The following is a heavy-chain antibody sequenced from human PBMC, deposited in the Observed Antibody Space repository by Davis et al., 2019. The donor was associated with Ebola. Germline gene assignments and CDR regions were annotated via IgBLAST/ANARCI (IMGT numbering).Heavy chain of an antibody. CDR2: IIPIFGTA. Sequence: AASVKVSCKASGGTFSSYAISWVRQAPGQGLEWMGGIIPIFGTANYAQKFQGRVTITADKSTGTAYMELSSLRSEDTAVYYCASPTRRSGYYYNYYYYGMDVWGQGTTVTVSS. V-gene: IGHV1-69*06. CDR3: ASPTRRSGYYYNYYYYGMDV. D-gene: IGHD3-22*01. J-gene: IGHJ6*02. CDR1: GGTFSSYA.